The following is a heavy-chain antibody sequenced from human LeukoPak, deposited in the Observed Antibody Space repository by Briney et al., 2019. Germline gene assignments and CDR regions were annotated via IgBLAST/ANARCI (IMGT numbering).Heavy chain of an antibody. D-gene: IGHD6-6*01. V-gene: IGHV4-38-2*01. J-gene: IGHJ2*01. CDR3: ARVEWGSVAALDDWYFDL. CDR1: DFSISNPYY. CDR2: IYHSRNT. Sequence: PSETLSLTCAVSDFSISNPYYWGWVRQPPGKGLEWIGNIYHSRNTYYNPSLKSRVTISVDTSKNQFSLRLNSATAADTAVYYCARVEWGSVAALDDWYFDLWGRGTLVAVSS.